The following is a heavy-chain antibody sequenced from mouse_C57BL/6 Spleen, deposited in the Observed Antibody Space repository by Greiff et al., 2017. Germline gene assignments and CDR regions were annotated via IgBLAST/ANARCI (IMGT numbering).Heavy chain of an antibody. J-gene: IGHJ2*01. CDR3: AKTNWDRDYFDY. D-gene: IGHD4-1*02. CDR1: GFTFSDYY. Sequence: EVKLMESEGGLVQPGSSMKLSCTASGFTFSDYYMAWVRQVPEKGLEWVANINYDGSSTYYLDSLKSRFIISRDNAKNILYLQMSSLKSEDTATYYCAKTNWDRDYFDYWGQGTTLTVSS. V-gene: IGHV5-16*01. CDR2: INYDGSST.